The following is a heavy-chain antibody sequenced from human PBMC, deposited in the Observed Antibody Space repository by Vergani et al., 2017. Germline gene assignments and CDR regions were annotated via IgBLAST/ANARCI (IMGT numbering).Heavy chain of an antibody. CDR3: AGERTESSMVREQPDGDYYYYGMDV. J-gene: IGHJ6*02. Sequence: QVQLQESGPGLVKPSQTLSLTCTVSGGSISSGSYYWSWIRQPAGKGLEWIGRIYTSGSTNYNPSLKSRVTISVDTSKNQFSLKLSSVTAADTAGYYCAGERTESSMVREQPDGDYYYYGMDVWGQGTTVTVSS. D-gene: IGHD3-10*01. CDR2: IYTSGST. V-gene: IGHV4-61*02. CDR1: GGSISSGSYY.